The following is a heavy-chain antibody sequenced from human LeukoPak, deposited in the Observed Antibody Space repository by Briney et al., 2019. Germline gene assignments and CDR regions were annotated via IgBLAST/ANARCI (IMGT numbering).Heavy chain of an antibody. CDR1: GFTFSSYA. V-gene: IGHV3-30-3*01. CDR3: ARVGYLEY. D-gene: IGHD3-16*01. Sequence: SGRSLRLSCAASGFTFSSYAMHWVRHAPGKGLEWVAVISYDGSNKYYADSVKGRFTISRDNSKNTLYLQMNSLRAEDTAVYYRARVGYLEYWGQGTLVTVSS. J-gene: IGHJ4*02. CDR2: ISYDGSNK.